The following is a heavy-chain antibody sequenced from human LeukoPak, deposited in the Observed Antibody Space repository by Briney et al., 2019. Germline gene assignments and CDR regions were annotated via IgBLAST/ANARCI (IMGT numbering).Heavy chain of an antibody. D-gene: IGHD6-13*01. J-gene: IGHJ3*02. CDR3: AKDAGQQQRDAFDI. V-gene: IGHV3-33*06. Sequence: PGGSLRLSCAASGFTFSSYGMHWVRQAPGKGLEWVAVIWYDGSNKYYADSVKGRFTISRDNSKNTLYLQMNSLRAEDTAVYYCAKDAGQQQRDAFDIWGQGTMVTVSS. CDR2: IWYDGSNK. CDR1: GFTFSSYG.